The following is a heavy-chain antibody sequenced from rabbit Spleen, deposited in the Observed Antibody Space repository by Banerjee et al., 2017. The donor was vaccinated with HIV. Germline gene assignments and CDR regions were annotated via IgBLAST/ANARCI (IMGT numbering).Heavy chain of an antibody. J-gene: IGHJ4*01. Sequence: QSLEESGGDLVKPGASLTLTCTASGFSFSSGYYMCWVRQAPGKGLEWIACISASTGNTWYASWAKGRFTISKSSSTTVTLQLSSLTAADTATYFCARSSGNNERYNLWGQGTLVTVS. D-gene: IGHD1-1*01. V-gene: IGHV1S40*01. CDR3: ARSSGNNERYNL. CDR2: ISASTGNT. CDR1: GFSFSSGYY.